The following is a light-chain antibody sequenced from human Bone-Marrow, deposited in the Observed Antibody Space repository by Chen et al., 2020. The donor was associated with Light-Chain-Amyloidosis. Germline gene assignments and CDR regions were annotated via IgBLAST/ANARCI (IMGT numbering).Light chain of an antibody. CDR2: TNN. V-gene: IGLV1-44*01. Sequence: QSVVTQPPSASGTPGQRVTISCSGSRSNIGSNTINWYQQLPGTAPKLLIHTNNQRPSGVPDRFSGSKSGTSASLAISGLQSDDEADYYCAAWDDNLIAYVFGTGTKVTVL. CDR3: AAWDDNLIAYV. J-gene: IGLJ1*01. CDR1: RSNIGSNT.